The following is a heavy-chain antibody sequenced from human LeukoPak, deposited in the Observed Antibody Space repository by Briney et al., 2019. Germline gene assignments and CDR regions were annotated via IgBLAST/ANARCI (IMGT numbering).Heavy chain of an antibody. Sequence: NPSETLSLTCTVSGGSISSSSYYWGWIRQPPGKGLEWIGSVYYTGASYYNPSLKSRVTISIDTSKKHFPLKLTSVTAADTAVYYCARGAPPQNWGQGTLVTVSS. V-gene: IGHV4-39*06. CDR2: VYYTGAS. CDR3: ARGAPPQN. J-gene: IGHJ4*02. CDR1: GGSISSSSYY.